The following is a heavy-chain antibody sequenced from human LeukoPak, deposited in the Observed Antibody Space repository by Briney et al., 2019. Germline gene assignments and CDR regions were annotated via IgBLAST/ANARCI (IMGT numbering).Heavy chain of an antibody. Sequence: GSSVKVCCKASGGTFSSYAISWVRQAPGQGLEWMGGIIPIFGTANYAQKFQGRVTITTDESTSTAYMELSSLRSEDTAVYYCARGGVWYIVVVPAATDDAFDIWGQGTMVTVSS. V-gene: IGHV1-69*05. D-gene: IGHD2-2*01. CDR1: GGTFSSYA. CDR2: IIPIFGTA. CDR3: ARGGVWYIVVVPAATDDAFDI. J-gene: IGHJ3*02.